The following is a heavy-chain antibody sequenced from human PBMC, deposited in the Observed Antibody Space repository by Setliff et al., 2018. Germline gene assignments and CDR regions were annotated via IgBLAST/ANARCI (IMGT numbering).Heavy chain of an antibody. CDR2: IYKRGTV. CDR3: ARGRRYDYGWDFDY. J-gene: IGHJ4*02. Sequence: SETLSLTCTVSGYSLGNAYYWGWIRQPPGKGLEWIGTIYKRGTVYYNPSLKSRITISVDTSKNQFSLKLGSITAADTALYYCARGRRYDYGWDFDYWGQGTLVTVSS. CDR1: GYSLGNAYY. V-gene: IGHV4-38-2*02. D-gene: IGHD4-17*01.